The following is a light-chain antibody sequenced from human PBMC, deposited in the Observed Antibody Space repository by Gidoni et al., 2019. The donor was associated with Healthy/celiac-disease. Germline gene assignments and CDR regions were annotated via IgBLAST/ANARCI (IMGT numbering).Light chain of an antibody. CDR3: QQYNNWPALT. Sequence: EIVMTQSPATLSVSPGERATLSCRASQSVSSKLAWYQQKPGQAPRLLIDGASTRATGIPARFRGSVSGTEFTLTIRSLKSEDFAVYYCQQYNNWPALTFGGGTKVEIK. J-gene: IGKJ4*01. CDR2: GAS. CDR1: QSVSSK. V-gene: IGKV3-15*01.